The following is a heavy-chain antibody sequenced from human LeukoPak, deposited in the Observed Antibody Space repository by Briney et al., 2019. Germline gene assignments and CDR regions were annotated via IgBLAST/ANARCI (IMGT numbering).Heavy chain of an antibody. Sequence: SETLSLTCTVSGGSISSGSYYWSWIRQPAGKGLEWIGRIYTSGSTNYNPSLKSRVTISVDTSKNQFSLKLSSVTAADTAVYYCARWLQFSYYFDYWGQGTLVTVSS. CDR1: GGSISSGSYY. CDR3: ARWLQFSYYFDY. CDR2: IYTSGST. D-gene: IGHD5-24*01. V-gene: IGHV4-61*02. J-gene: IGHJ4*02.